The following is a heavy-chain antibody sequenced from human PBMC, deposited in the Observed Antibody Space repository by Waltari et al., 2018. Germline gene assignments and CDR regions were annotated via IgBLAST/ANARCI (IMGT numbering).Heavy chain of an antibody. CDR2: ILGKDAKR. CDR3: VKDTSPGGLEQ. CDR1: EFATMDYA. Sequence: EVQLVESGGGAVEPGRSLRLSCVDSEFATMDYAMHWIRQVPGEGMEWVSGILGKDAKRDYLDSVKGRFTIARDKAKHSLYLQMNSLRAEDTALYYCVKDTSPGGLEQWGQGTLVTVSS. V-gene: IGHV3-9*02. J-gene: IGHJ4*02. D-gene: IGHD2-15*01.